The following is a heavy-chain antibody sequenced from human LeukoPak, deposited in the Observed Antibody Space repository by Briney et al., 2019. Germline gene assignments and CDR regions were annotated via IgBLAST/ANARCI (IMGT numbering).Heavy chain of an antibody. CDR1: GFTFSSYG. D-gene: IGHD4-17*01. CDR2: ISYDGSNR. J-gene: IGHJ4*02. CDR3: AKPGIHGDYFDY. Sequence: GGSLRLSCAASGFTFSSYGMHWVRQAPGKGLEWVAVISYDGSNRYYADSVKGRFTISRDNSMNTLYLQMNSQRAEDTAVYYCAKPGIHGDYFDYWGQGTLVTVSS. V-gene: IGHV3-30*18.